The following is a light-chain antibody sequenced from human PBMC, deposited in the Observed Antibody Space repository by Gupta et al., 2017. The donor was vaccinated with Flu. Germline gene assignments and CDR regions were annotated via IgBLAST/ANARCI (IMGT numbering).Light chain of an antibody. CDR3: SSYRKSNTVVV. V-gene: IGLV2-14*01. J-gene: IGLJ2*01. Sequence: SYVGGYDYVSWYQQHPGKAPELMIFEVSRRPSGISDRFSGSKSGNTASLTITGLLAEDEAYYYCSSYRKSNTVVVFGGGTKLTVL. CDR2: EVS. CDR1: SYVGGYDY.